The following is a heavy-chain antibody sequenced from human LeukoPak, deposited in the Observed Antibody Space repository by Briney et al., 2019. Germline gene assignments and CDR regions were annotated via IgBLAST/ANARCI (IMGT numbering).Heavy chain of an antibody. D-gene: IGHD3-16*02. V-gene: IGHV4-39*07. J-gene: IGHJ4*02. CDR1: GGSISSSSYY. CDR3: ATQKYVWGSYRYVNFDY. Sequence: PSETLSLTCTVSGGSISSSSYYWGWIRQPPGKGLEWIGSIYYSGSTYYNPSLRSRVTISVDTSKNQFSLKLSSVTAADTAVYYCATQKYVWGSYRYVNFDYWGQGTLVTVSS. CDR2: IYYSGST.